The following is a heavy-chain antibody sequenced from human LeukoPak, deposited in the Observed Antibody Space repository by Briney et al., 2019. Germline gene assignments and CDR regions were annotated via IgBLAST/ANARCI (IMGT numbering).Heavy chain of an antibody. CDR3: ARPQLRDPDYYYGVDV. Sequence: PGGSLRLSCAASGFTFGSYSMNWVRQAPGKGLEWVSSISSSSSYIYYAGSVNGRFTISRDNAKNSLYLQMNSLRAEDTAVYYCARPQLRDPDYYYGVDVWGQGTTVTVSS. D-gene: IGHD2-2*01. J-gene: IGHJ6*02. CDR1: GFTFGSYS. CDR2: ISSSSSYI. V-gene: IGHV3-21*01.